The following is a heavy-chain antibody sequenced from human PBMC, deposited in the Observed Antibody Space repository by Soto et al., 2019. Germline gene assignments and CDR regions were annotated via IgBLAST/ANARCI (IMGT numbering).Heavy chain of an antibody. CDR2: IYYSGST. J-gene: IGHJ4*02. CDR3: ARESRVITGTTGFDY. CDR1: GGSISSGGYY. D-gene: IGHD1-7*01. Sequence: SETLSLTCTVSGGSISSGGYYWSWIRQHPGKGLEWIGYIYYSGSTYYNPSLKSRVTISVDTSKNQFSMKLSSVTAADTAVYYCARESRVITGTTGFDYWGQGTLVTVSS. V-gene: IGHV4-31*03.